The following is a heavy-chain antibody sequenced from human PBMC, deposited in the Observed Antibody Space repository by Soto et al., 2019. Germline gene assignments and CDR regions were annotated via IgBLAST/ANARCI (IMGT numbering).Heavy chain of an antibody. CDR2: TYYRSKWYN. CDR1: GDSVSSNSAA. D-gene: IGHD6-19*01. Sequence: SQTLSLTCAISGDSVSSNSAAWNWIRQSPSRGLEWLGRTYYRSKWYNDYAVSVKSRITINPDTSKNQFSLQLNSVTPEDTAVYYCAREEHSSGWFQPALPHNRLAPWGQGTLVTVS. CDR3: AREEHSSGWFQPALPHNRLAP. V-gene: IGHV6-1*01. J-gene: IGHJ5*02.